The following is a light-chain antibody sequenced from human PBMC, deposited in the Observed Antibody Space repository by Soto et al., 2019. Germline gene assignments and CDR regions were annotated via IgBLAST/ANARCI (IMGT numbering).Light chain of an antibody. CDR3: QQYGSSRWT. CDR2: AAS. J-gene: IGKJ1*01. V-gene: IGKV3-20*01. Sequence: EIVLAQSPGTLSLSPGERATLSCRASQSVSSNYLAWYQQKPGQAPRLLIYAASSRATGIPDRFSGSGSGTDFTLTISRLEPEDFAVYYGQQYGSSRWTFGQGAKVEV. CDR1: QSVSSNY.